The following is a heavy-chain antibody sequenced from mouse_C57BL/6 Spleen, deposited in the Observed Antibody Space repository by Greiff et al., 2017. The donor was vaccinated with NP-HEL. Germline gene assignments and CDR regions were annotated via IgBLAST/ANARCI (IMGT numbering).Heavy chain of an antibody. CDR3: AKDDGLYYFDY. CDR1: GYTFTSYW. Sequence: QVQLQQSGAELAIPGASVKLSCKASGYTFTSYWMRWVKQRPGQGLEWIGYINPSSGYTKYNQKFKDKATLTADKSSSTAYMQRSSLTYEDSAVYYCAKDDGLYYFDYWGQGTTLTVAS. V-gene: IGHV1-7*01. CDR2: INPSSGYT. J-gene: IGHJ2*01. D-gene: IGHD2-3*01.